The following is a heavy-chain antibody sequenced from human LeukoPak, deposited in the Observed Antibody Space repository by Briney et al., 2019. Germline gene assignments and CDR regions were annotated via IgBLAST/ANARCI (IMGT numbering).Heavy chain of an antibody. Sequence: SETLSLTCTVSGYSISSGYYWGWIWQPPGKGLEWIGSIYHSGSTYYNPSLKSRVTISVDTSKNQFSLKLSSVTAADTAVYYCARVFGYCSSTSCPRFFDYWGQGTLVTVSS. CDR1: GYSISSGYY. V-gene: IGHV4-38-2*02. D-gene: IGHD2-2*01. J-gene: IGHJ4*02. CDR2: IYHSGST. CDR3: ARVFGYCSSTSCPRFFDY.